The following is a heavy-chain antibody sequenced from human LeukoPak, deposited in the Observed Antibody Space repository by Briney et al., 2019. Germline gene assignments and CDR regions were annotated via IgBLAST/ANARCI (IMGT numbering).Heavy chain of an antibody. V-gene: IGHV3-23*01. D-gene: IGHD2-15*01. CDR1: GFTFSSYG. CDR2: ISGSGGST. Sequence: GGSLRLSCAASGFTFSSYGMSWVRQAPGKGLEWVSAISGSGGSTYYADSVKGRFTISRDNSKNTLYLQMSSLRAEDTAVYYCAKGSIAAPFDYWGQGTLVTVSS. J-gene: IGHJ4*02. CDR3: AKGSIAAPFDY.